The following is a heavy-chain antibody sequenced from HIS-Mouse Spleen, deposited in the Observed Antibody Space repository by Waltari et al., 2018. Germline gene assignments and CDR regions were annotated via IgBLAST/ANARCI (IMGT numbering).Heavy chain of an antibody. J-gene: IGHJ5*02. Sequence: QVHLVESGGGVVQPGRSLRISCAASGFTFSSYGMHWVRQATGKGLEWVAVISYDGSNKYYADSVKGRFTISRDNSKNTLYLQMNSLRAEDTAVYYCAKEYSSSHNWFDPWGQGTLVTVSS. CDR1: GFTFSSYG. D-gene: IGHD6-13*01. CDR2: ISYDGSNK. CDR3: AKEYSSSHNWFDP. V-gene: IGHV3-30*18.